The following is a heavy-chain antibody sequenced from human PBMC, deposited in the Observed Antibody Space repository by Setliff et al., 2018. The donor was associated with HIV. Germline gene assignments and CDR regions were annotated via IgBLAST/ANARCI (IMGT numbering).Heavy chain of an antibody. CDR2: ISSDGGTI. J-gene: IGHJ4*02. CDR3: ARELYSTGKSLDF. Sequence: GGSLRLSCAASGFRFSTYWMTWVRHAPGKGLEWVAYISSDGGTIYYADSVKGRFTISRDNAKNSLSLQMNSLRAEDTAVYYCARELYSTGKSLDFWGQGTRGT. D-gene: IGHD6-19*01. CDR1: GFRFSTYW. V-gene: IGHV3-48*01.